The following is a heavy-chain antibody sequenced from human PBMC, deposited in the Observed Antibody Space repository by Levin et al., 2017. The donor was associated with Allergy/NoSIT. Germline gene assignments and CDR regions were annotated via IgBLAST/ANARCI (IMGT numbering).Heavy chain of an antibody. CDR2: MSGSGDST. V-gene: IGHV3-23*01. D-gene: IGHD7-27*01. CDR1: GFTFSNYG. Sequence: GESLKISCAASGFTFSNYGMTWVRQAPGKGLEWVSGMSGSGDSTHYAASVKGRFTISRDNSKNTLFLQMNSLRVEDTAVYYCARGAWGTVCDYWGQGTQVTVSS. CDR3: ARGAWGTVCDY. J-gene: IGHJ4*02.